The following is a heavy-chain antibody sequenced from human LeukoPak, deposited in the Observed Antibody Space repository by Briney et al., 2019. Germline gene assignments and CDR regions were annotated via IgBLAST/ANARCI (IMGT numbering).Heavy chain of an antibody. CDR3: ARDYDILTGPIYYMDV. CDR1: GGTFSSYA. D-gene: IGHD3-9*01. CDR2: IIPIFGTA. V-gene: IGHV1-69*13. Sequence: SVKVSCKASGGTFSSYAISWVRQAPGQGLEWMGGIIPIFGTANYAQKFQGRVTITADESTSTAYMELSSLRSEDTAVYYCARDYDILTGPIYYMDVWGKGTTVTVSS. J-gene: IGHJ6*03.